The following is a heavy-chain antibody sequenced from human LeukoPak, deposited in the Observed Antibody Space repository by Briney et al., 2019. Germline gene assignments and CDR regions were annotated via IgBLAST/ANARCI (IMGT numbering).Heavy chain of an antibody. Sequence: PGGSLRLSCAASGFTVSSNYMSWVRQAPGKGLEWVSVIYSGGSTYYADSVKGRFTITRDNSKNTLYLQMNSLRDEDTAVYYCATSGGYSDSSGYSLDYWGQGTLVTVSS. CDR2: IYSGGST. V-gene: IGHV3-53*01. CDR3: ATSGGYSDSSGYSLDY. D-gene: IGHD3-22*01. J-gene: IGHJ4*02. CDR1: GFTVSSNY.